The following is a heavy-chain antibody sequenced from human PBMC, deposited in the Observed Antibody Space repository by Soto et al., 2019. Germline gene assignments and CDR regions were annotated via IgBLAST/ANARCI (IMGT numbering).Heavy chain of an antibody. CDR1: GFTFSSYA. J-gene: IGHJ5*02. CDR2: ISGSGGST. D-gene: IGHD4-17*01. V-gene: IGHV3-23*01. Sequence: GGSLRLSCAASGFTFSSYAMSWVRQAPGKGLEWVSAISGSGGSTYYAGSVKGRFTISRDNSKNTVFLQMNSLRAEDTAVFYCAKAGGDYAPRFWFDPWGQGTLVTVSS. CDR3: AKAGGDYAPRFWFDP.